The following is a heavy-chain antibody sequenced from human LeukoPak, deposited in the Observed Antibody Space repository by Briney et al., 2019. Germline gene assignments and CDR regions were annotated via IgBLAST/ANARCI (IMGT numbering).Heavy chain of an antibody. CDR1: GFTVSRNY. D-gene: IGHD6-13*01. Sequence: GGSLRLSCAASGFTVSRNYMSWVRQAPEKGLEWVSVIYTDGTTYYAASVKGRFTISRDNSKNTLYLQMNSLRAEDTAVYYCAREQATAGRDFDYWGQGTLVTVSS. J-gene: IGHJ4*02. CDR3: AREQATAGRDFDY. CDR2: IYTDGTT. V-gene: IGHV3-66*01.